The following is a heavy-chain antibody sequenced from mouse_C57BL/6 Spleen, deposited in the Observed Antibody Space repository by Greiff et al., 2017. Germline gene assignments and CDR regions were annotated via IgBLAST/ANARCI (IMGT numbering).Heavy chain of an antibody. V-gene: IGHV1-59*01. Sequence: VQLQQPGAELVRPGTSVKLSCKASGYTFTSYWMHWVKQRPGQGLEWIGVIDPSDSYTNYNQKFKGKATLTVDTSSSTAYMQLSSLTSEDSAVYYCARSLDSSGYVFDYWGQGTTLTVSS. CDR2: IDPSDSYT. D-gene: IGHD3-2*02. CDR1: GYTFTSYW. CDR3: ARSLDSSGYVFDY. J-gene: IGHJ2*01.